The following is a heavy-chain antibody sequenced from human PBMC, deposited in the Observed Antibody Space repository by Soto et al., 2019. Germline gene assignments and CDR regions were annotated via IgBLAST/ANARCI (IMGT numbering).Heavy chain of an antibody. CDR1: GGSFSGYY. J-gene: IGHJ6*02. V-gene: IGHV4-34*01. CDR2: INHSGST. D-gene: IGHD3-10*01. Sequence: SETLSLTCAVYGGSFSGYYWSWIRQPPGKGLEWIGEINHSGSTNYNPSLKSRVTISVDTSKNQFSLKLSSVTAADTAVYYCASYCSGNNYYYYGMDVWGQGTTVTVPS. CDR3: ASYCSGNNYYYYGMDV.